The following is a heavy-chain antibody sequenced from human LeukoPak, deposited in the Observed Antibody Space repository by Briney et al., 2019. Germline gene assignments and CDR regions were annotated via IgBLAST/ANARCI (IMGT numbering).Heavy chain of an antibody. V-gene: IGHV3-21*01. CDR1: GFTFSSYS. CDR3: ARAGDEDYVWGSYRPTIGTFDY. CDR2: ISSSSSYI. D-gene: IGHD3-16*02. Sequence: GGSLRLSCAASGFTFSSYSMNWVRQAPGKGLEWVSSISSSSSYIYYADSVKGRFTISRDNAKNSLYLQMNSLRAEDTAVYYCARAGDEDYVWGSYRPTIGTFDYWGQGTLVTVSS. J-gene: IGHJ4*02.